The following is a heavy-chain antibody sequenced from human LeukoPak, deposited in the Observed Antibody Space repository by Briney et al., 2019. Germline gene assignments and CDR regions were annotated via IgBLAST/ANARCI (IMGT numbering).Heavy chain of an antibody. V-gene: IGHV3-43D*03. Sequence: PGGSLRLSCAASGFTFDDYAMHWVRQAPGKGLEWVSLISWDGGSTYYADSVKGRFTISRDNSKNSLYLQMNSLRAEDTAVYYCARDWALTGLEPDYWGQGTLVTVSS. D-gene: IGHD7-27*01. CDR2: ISWDGGST. J-gene: IGHJ4*02. CDR3: ARDWALTGLEPDY. CDR1: GFTFDDYA.